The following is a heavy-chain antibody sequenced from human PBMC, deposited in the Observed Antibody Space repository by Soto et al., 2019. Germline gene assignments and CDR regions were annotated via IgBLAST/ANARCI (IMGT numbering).Heavy chain of an antibody. D-gene: IGHD4-17*01. J-gene: IGHJ5*02. CDR1: GNTFTNYD. CDR3: ARGVKYGAYSRWFDP. Sequence: QVQLVQSGAEVKKPGASVKVSCKASGNTFTNYDIYWVRQATGQGLEYLGWMNPNSGDTAYVQKFQGRVTMTWDTSITTAYMELRSLRSEDTAVYFCARGVKYGAYSRWFDPWGQGTLVTVSS. CDR2: MNPNSGDT. V-gene: IGHV1-8*01.